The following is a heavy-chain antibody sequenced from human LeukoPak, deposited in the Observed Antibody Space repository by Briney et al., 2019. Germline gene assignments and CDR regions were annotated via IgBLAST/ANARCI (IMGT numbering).Heavy chain of an antibody. Sequence: GGSLRLSCEASGFPFNTYEMNWVRQAPGKGLEWLSYISPTGTILYYADPIKGRFTTSRDNAKNTVSLQMNSLRVGDTAVYYCARGGYSGAHNHWGQGTLVTVSS. V-gene: IGHV3-48*03. CDR3: ARGGYSGAHNH. CDR1: GFPFNTYE. J-gene: IGHJ5*02. D-gene: IGHD5-12*01. CDR2: ISPTGTIL.